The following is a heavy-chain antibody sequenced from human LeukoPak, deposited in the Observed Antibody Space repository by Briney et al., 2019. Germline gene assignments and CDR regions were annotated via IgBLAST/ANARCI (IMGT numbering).Heavy chain of an antibody. CDR1: GFTVSSNS. V-gene: IGHV3-53*01. CDR2: IYSDNT. CDR3: AKEQTQPDFDY. J-gene: IGHJ4*02. Sequence: GGSLRLSCTVSGFTVSSNSMSWVRQAPGKGLEWVSFIYSDNTHYSDSVKGRFTISRDNSKNTLYLQMNSLRAEDTAVYYCAKEQTQPDFDYWGQGTLVTVSS. D-gene: IGHD4-23*01.